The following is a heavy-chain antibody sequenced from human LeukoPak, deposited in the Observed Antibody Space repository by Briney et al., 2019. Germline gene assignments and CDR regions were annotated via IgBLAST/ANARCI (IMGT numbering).Heavy chain of an antibody. CDR1: GYTFTSYD. D-gene: IGHD3-3*01. CDR2: MNPNSGNT. V-gene: IGHV1-8*01. CDR3: ARGSIKRITIFGVVIIRDWFDP. Sequence: ASVKVSCKASGYTFTSYDTNWVRQATGQGLEWMGWMNPNSGNTGYAQKFQGRVTMTRNTSISTAYMELSSLRSEDTAVYYCARGSIKRITIFGVVIIRDWFDPWGQGTLVTVSS. J-gene: IGHJ5*02.